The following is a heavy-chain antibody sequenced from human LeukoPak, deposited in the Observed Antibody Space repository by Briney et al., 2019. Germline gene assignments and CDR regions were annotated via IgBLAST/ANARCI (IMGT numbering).Heavy chain of an antibody. D-gene: IGHD6-13*01. J-gene: IGHJ6*03. CDR1: GYTLTELS. CDR3: ARDASLYSSSPHRYYYYYMDV. CDR2: FDPEDGET. Sequence: GASVKVSCKVSGYTLTELSMHWVRQAPGKGLEWMGGFDPEDGETIYAQKFQGRVTMTRDMSTSTVYMELSSLRSEDTAVYYCARDASLYSSSPHRYYYYYMDVWGKGTTVTVSS. V-gene: IGHV1-24*01.